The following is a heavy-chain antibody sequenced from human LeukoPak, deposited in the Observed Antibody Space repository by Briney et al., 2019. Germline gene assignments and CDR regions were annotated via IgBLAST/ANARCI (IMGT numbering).Heavy chain of an antibody. D-gene: IGHD4-11*01. J-gene: IGHJ4*02. CDR1: GGSISSYY. CDR3: ARVANVPTVTENFDY. CDR2: IYYSGST. Sequence: SETLSLTCTVSGGSISSYYWSWIRQPPGKGLEWIGYIYYSGSTNYNPSLKSRVTISVDTSKNQFSLKLSSVTAADTAVYYCARVANVPTVTENFDYWGQGTLVTVSS. V-gene: IGHV4-59*12.